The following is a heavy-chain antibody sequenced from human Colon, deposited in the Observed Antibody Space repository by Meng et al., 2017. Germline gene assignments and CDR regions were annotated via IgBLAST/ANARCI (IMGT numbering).Heavy chain of an antibody. D-gene: IGHD1-26*01. V-gene: IGHV3-21*04. Sequence: VQLGGFGGGLVPPGGSLRLSCAASGFTSGFTFSRYAMGWVRQAPGKGLEWVSSISSSSSYIYYADSVKGRLTISRDNGRNSLYLHMNSLRAEDMTVYYCVRIPLSYYDLFDCWGLGTLVTVSS. CDR2: ISSSSSYI. CDR3: VRIPLSYYDLFDC. CDR1: GFTSGFTFSRYA. J-gene: IGHJ4*02.